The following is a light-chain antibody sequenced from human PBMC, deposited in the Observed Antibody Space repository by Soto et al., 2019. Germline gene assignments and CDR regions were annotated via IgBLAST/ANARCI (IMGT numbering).Light chain of an antibody. V-gene: IGLV6-57*04. J-gene: IGLJ2*01. CDR1: SGSIASNY. CDR2: EHN. CDR3: QSYDSYTVV. Sequence: NFMLTQPHSVSESPGKTVTISCTRSSGSIASNYVQWYQQRPGSAPTTVIYEHNQRPSGVPDRFSGSTDGSPNSASLTISGLQTEDEADYYCQSYDSYTVVFGGGTQLTVL.